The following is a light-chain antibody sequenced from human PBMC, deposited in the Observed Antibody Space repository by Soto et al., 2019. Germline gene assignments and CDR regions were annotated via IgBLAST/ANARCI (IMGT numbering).Light chain of an antibody. J-gene: IGLJ1*01. CDR3: TSFSISTSLYV. CDR2: QVT. CDR1: TRGIAGYNY. Sequence: SVPTQPASASGSLGHSVTISSTGTTRGIAGYNYISWYQQLPGKAPKLMIYQVTIRPSGISNRCSGSKSGNTASLTISGLQAEDEADYYCTSFSISTSLYVCGTGTKVTV. V-gene: IGLV2-14*01.